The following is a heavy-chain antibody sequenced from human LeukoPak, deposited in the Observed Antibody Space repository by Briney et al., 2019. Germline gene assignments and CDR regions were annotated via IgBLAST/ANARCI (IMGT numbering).Heavy chain of an antibody. CDR3: AGQGGHFDS. V-gene: IGHV4-34*01. CDR1: GGSFSGYY. CDR2: INHSGNT. D-gene: IGHD3-16*01. Sequence: SETLSLTCAVFGGSFSGYYWTWVRQPPGKGLEWIGEINHSGNTNYNSSLKSRASISVDTSKKQFSLKLSSVTAADTAVYYCAGQGGHFDSWGQGTLVTVSS. J-gene: IGHJ4*02.